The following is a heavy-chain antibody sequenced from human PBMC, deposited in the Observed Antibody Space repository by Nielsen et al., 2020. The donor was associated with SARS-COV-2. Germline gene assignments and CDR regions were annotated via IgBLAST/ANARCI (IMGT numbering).Heavy chain of an antibody. J-gene: IGHJ4*02. CDR1: GFVLTYYA. V-gene: IGHV1-3*01. D-gene: IGHD2-15*01. Sequence: ASVKVSCKASGFVLTYYAVHWVRQAPGQGLEWVGWLNPGNGDTKYPQKFQGRVSLTRDTPATTAYMELSSLSSEDTAVYFCARGNCSGTTCYGLDYWGQGTLVSVSS. CDR2: LNPGNGDT. CDR3: ARGNCSGTTCYGLDY.